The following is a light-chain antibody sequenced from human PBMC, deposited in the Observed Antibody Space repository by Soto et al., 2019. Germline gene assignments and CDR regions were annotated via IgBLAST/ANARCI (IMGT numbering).Light chain of an antibody. J-gene: IGKJ5*01. CDR2: DAS. CDR3: QQYESLPLT. V-gene: IGKV1-33*01. CDR1: QGINSW. Sequence: DIQMTQSPSSVSASVGDRVTMTCRASQGINSWLAWYQQKPGKAPKLLIYDASDLETGVPSRFSGSGSGTGFTFTISSLQPEDFATYYCQQYESLPLTFGQGTRLEI.